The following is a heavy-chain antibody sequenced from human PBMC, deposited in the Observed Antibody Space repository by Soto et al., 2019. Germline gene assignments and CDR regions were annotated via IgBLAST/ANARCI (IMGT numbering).Heavy chain of an antibody. CDR3: ARDGSGSSFHFDY. CDR1: GGSISSYY. Sequence: PSETLSLTCTVSGGSISSYYWGWIRQPPGKGLEWIGYIYYSGSTNYNPSLKSRVTISVDTSKNQFSLKLSSVTAADTAVYYCARDGSGSSFHFDYWGQGTLVTVSS. J-gene: IGHJ4*02. D-gene: IGHD3-10*01. V-gene: IGHV4-59*01. CDR2: IYYSGST.